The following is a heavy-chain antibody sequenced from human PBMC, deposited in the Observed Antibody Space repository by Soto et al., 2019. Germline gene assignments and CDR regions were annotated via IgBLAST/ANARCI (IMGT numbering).Heavy chain of an antibody. V-gene: IGHV4-4*02. CDR2: ISQSGST. Sequence: SDTLSLTCAVSGGSLSSSNWWRWVRQPPGKGLEWIGEISQSGSTKYNTSLKSRLTISIDKSKNQFSLNLSSVTAADTAVYYCARPYYYYGMDFWGQGTTVTVSS. CDR3: ARPYYYYGMDF. J-gene: IGHJ6*02. CDR1: GGSLSSSNW.